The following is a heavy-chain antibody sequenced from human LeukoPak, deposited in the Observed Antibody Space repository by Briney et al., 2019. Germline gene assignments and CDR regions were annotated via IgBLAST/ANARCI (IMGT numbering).Heavy chain of an antibody. V-gene: IGHV3-23*01. CDR1: GFTFSSYA. D-gene: IGHD6-19*01. CDR2: ISGSGGST. Sequence: GGSLRLSCAASGFTFSSYAMSWVRQAPGKGLEWVSAISGSGGSTYYADSVKGRFTISRDNSKNTLYLQMNSLRAEDTAVYYCAGDLGGSLNYYYYGMDVWGQGTTVTVSS. CDR3: AGDLGGSLNYYYYGMDV. J-gene: IGHJ6*02.